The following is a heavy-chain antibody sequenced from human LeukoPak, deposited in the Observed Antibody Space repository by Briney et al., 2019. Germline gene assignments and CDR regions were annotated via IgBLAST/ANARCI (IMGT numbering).Heavy chain of an antibody. CDR3: ATDSSGRITMVRGAPGGAFDI. CDR2: FDPEDGET. D-gene: IGHD3-10*01. CDR1: GYTLTELS. V-gene: IGHV1-24*01. J-gene: IGHJ3*02. Sequence: ASVKVSCKVSGYTLTELSMHWVRQAPGKGLEWMGGFDPEDGETIYAQKFQGRVTMTEDTSTDTAYMELSSLRTEDTAVYYCATDSSGRITMVRGAPGGAFDIWGQGTMVTVSS.